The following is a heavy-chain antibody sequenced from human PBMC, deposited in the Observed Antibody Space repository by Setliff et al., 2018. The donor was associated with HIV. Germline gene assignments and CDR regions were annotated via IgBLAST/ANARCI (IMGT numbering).Heavy chain of an antibody. Sequence: SETLSLTCAVYGGSFNGYYWSWVRQPPGKGLEWIGEINHSGSTNYNPSLKSRVTMSVDKSKNQFSLRLSSVTAADTAVYYCARARRAGSGPKYFQHWGQGTLVTVSS. V-gene: IGHV4-34*01. D-gene: IGHD2-15*01. CDR3: ARARRAGSGPKYFQH. J-gene: IGHJ1*01. CDR1: GGSFNGYY. CDR2: INHSGST.